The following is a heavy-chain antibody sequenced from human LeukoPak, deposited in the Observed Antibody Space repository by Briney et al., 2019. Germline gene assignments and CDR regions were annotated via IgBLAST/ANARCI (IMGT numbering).Heavy chain of an antibody. D-gene: IGHD3-3*01. CDR2: IFYSGST. V-gene: IGHV4-39*07. Sequence: SETLSLTCTVSGGSISTSNYYWGWIRQPPGKGLEWIGNIFYSGSTYYSPSLRSRVTISLDTSRNQFSLKLNSVTAADTAVYYCARVGYYDFWSGYQGFDYWGQGTLVTVSS. J-gene: IGHJ4*02. CDR1: GGSISTSNYY. CDR3: ARVGYYDFWSGYQGFDY.